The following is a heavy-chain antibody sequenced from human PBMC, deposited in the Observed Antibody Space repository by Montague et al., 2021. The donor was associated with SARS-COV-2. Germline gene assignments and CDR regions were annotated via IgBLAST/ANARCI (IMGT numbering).Heavy chain of an antibody. CDR1: GFTFGSYS. D-gene: IGHD4-17*01. CDR3: ADYGDTEPFQH. CDR2: ISRSSRTI. V-gene: IGHV3-48*04. Sequence: SLRLSRAASGFTFGSYSMNWVRQAPGKGLEWVSYISRSSRTIYYADSVKGRITISRDNAKNSLYLQMNSLRAEDTAVYYSADYGDTEPFQHWGQGTLVTVSS. J-gene: IGHJ1*01.